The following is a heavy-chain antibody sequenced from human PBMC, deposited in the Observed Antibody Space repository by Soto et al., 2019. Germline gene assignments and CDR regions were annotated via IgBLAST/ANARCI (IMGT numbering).Heavy chain of an antibody. CDR1: GFTFSSYA. Sequence: EVQLLESGGGLVQPGGSLRLSCAASGFTFSSYAMSWVRQAPGKGLEWVSAISGSGGSTYYADSVKGRFTISRDNSKNTLYLQMNSLRADDTAVYYGAKDRGYSYGRADHGFDYWGQGTLVTVSS. CDR2: ISGSGGST. CDR3: AKDRGYSYGRADHGFDY. V-gene: IGHV3-23*01. D-gene: IGHD5-18*01. J-gene: IGHJ4*02.